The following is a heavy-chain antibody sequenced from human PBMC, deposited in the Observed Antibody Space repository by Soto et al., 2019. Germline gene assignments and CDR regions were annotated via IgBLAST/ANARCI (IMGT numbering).Heavy chain of an antibody. CDR3: ARAAIITIFGVVPSGPYDY. D-gene: IGHD3-3*01. Sequence: PVASLRLSFAASGFTFSSYPMHWVRQAPGTGLEWVAVISYDGSTKYYADNVKGRFTISRDNSNNTLYLQMNSLSAEDTAVYYCARAAIITIFGVVPSGPYDYWGQGTLVTVS. CDR1: GFTFSSYP. CDR2: ISYDGSTK. V-gene: IGHV3-30-3*01. J-gene: IGHJ4*02.